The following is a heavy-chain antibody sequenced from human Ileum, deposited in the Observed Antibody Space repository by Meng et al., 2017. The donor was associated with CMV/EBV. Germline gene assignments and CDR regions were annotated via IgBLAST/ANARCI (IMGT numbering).Heavy chain of an antibody. V-gene: IGHV4-34*01. CDR3: ARGLASGWPDY. D-gene: IGHD3-10*01. Sequence: QGQIQQWGAGLLKPSETLSLTCAVFGGSFTGYYWSWFRQSPGKGLEWSGEITHSGRTSYNLSLKSRVTISVDMSKYQFSLKLTSVTAADTAIYYCARGLASGWPDYWGQGTLVTVSS. CDR1: GGSFTGYY. CDR2: ITHSGRT. J-gene: IGHJ4*02.